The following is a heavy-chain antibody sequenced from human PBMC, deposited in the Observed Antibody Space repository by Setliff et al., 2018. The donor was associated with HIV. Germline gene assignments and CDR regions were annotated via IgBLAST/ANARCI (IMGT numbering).Heavy chain of an antibody. V-gene: IGHV4-31*03. J-gene: IGHJ5*02. CDR1: GGSISRSSYF. CDR3: ARCRLNGGFNL. CDR2: IYYNGRVSYSEKT. Sequence: PSETLSLTCTVSGGSISRSSYFWTWIRQRPGQGLEWIGYIYYNGRVSYSEKTYYSPSLKSRVTISVDSSKNQFSLKLSSVTAADTAVYYCARCRLNGGFNLWGQGTLVTVSS. D-gene: IGHD7-27*01.